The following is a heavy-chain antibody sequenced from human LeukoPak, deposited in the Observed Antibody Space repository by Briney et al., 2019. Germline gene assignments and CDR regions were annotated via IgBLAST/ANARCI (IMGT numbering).Heavy chain of an antibody. Sequence: GGSLRLSCAASGFTFSNYWMSWVHQAPGKGLEWVANIKQDASDKYSLDSVKGRFTISRDNAKNSLYLQMSSLRAEDTAVYYCARGFGQLHYWGQGTLVTVSS. J-gene: IGHJ4*02. D-gene: IGHD3-10*01. CDR2: IKQDASDK. CDR3: ARGFGQLHY. CDR1: GFTFSNYW. V-gene: IGHV3-7*01.